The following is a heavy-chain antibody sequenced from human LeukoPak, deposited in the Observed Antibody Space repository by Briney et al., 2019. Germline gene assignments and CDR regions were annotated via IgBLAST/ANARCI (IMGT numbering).Heavy chain of an antibody. D-gene: IGHD7-27*01. Sequence: SETLSLTCTVSGASISSDYWTWIRQPPGMGLEWIGYMYYSGTTNYNPSLKSRVTMSVDTSRNQFSLELPSVTAADSAVYYCARYLRQPGTFYLDHWGQGTLVTVSS. CDR1: GASISSDY. V-gene: IGHV4-59*13. J-gene: IGHJ4*02. CDR2: MYYSGTT. CDR3: ARYLRQPGTFYLDH.